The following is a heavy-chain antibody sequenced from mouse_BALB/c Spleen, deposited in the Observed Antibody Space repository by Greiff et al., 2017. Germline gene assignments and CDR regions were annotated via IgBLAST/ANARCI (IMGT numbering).Heavy chain of an antibody. CDR3: ARDGIYYYGSSCAMDY. CDR1: GFSLTSYG. V-gene: IGHV2-9*02. Sequence: VKVVESGPGLVAPSQSLSITCTVSGFSLTSYGVHWVRQPPGKGLEWLGVIWAGGSTNYNSALMSRLSISKDNSKSQVFLKMNSLQTDDTAMYYCARDGIYYYGSSCAMDYWGQGTSVTVSS. D-gene: IGHD1-1*01. J-gene: IGHJ4*01. CDR2: IWAGGST.